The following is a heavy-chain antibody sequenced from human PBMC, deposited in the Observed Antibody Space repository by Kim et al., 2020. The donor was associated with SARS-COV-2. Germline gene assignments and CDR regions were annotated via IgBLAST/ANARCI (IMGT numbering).Heavy chain of an antibody. V-gene: IGHV4-34*01. CDR1: GGSFSGYY. J-gene: IGHJ4*02. CDR3: ARGPPMHYVTTVVDY. Sequence: SETLSLTCAVYGGSFSGYYWSWIRQPPGKGLEWIGEINHSGSTNYNPSLKSRVTISVDTSKNQFSLKLSSVTAADTAVYYCARGPPMHYVTTVVDYWGQGTLVTVSP. D-gene: IGHD3-10*02. CDR2: INHSGST.